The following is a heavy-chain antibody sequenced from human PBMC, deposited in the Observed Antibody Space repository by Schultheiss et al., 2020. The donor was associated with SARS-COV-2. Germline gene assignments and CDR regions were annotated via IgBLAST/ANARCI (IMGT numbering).Heavy chain of an antibody. Sequence: SETLSLTCAVYGGSFSGYYWSWIRQAPGKGLEWIGEINHSGSTNYNPSLKSRVTISVDTSKNQFSLKLSSVTAADTAVYYCARGSGSGSYYRVWGQGTLVTVSS. CDR2: INHSGST. V-gene: IGHV4-34*01. J-gene: IGHJ4*02. CDR3: ARGSGSGSYYRV. D-gene: IGHD3-10*01. CDR1: GGSFSGYY.